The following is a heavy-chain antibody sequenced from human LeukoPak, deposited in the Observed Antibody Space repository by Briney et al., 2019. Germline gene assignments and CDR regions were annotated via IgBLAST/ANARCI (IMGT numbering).Heavy chain of an antibody. D-gene: IGHD2-15*01. CDR3: ASPPEDIVGGAFDY. Sequence: ASVMVSCMASGGTFSSYAISWVRQAPGQGLEWMYVIIPIFGTANYAQKFQGRVTITADKSTSTAYMELSSLRSEDTAVYYCASPPEDIVGGAFDYWGQGTLVTVSS. V-gene: IGHV1-69*06. CDR1: GGTFSSYA. J-gene: IGHJ4*02. CDR2: IIPIFGTA.